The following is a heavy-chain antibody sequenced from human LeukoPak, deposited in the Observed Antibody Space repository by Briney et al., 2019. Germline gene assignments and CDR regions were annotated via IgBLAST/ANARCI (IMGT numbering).Heavy chain of an antibody. V-gene: IGHV4-34*01. D-gene: IGHD3-16*01. CDR2: INKGGDT. CDR1: GSSFSGYH. CDR3: AGRLGGYSNFDY. Sequence: SETLSLTCAVYGSSFSGYHWTWSRQPPGKGLEWIGEINKGGDTNYNSSLNSRVAISLDTSTNHFSLTLSSVAAADTAVYFCAGRLGGYSNFDYWGRGTLVTVSS. J-gene: IGHJ4*02.